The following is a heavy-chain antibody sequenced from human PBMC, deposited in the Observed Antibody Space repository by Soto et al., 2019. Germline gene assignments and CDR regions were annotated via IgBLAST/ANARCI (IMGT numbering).Heavy chain of an antibody. D-gene: IGHD5-12*01. J-gene: IGHJ3*02. Sequence: PGGSLRLSCAASGFTFSSYAMSWVRQAPGKGLEWVSAISGSGGSTYYADSVKGRFTISRDNSKNTLYLQMNSLRAEDTAVYYCAKGNSKEQWLRFVLDAFDIWGQGTMVTVSS. CDR3: AKGNSKEQWLRFVLDAFDI. CDR2: ISGSGGST. V-gene: IGHV3-23*01. CDR1: GFTFSSYA.